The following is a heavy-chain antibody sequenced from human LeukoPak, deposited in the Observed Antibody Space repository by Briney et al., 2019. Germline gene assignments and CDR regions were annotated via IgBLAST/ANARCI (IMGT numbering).Heavy chain of an antibody. V-gene: IGHV3-23*01. J-gene: IGHJ4*02. Sequence: GGSLRLSCAASGFTLTTYAMTWVRQAPGKGLEWVSGITASGPTTYYADSVKGRFTFSRDNSKNTLYLQMNSLRAEDTAVYYCAKDAYDYVSYFDYWGQGTLVTVSS. CDR1: GFTLTTYA. CDR2: ITASGPTT. CDR3: AKDAYDYVSYFDY. D-gene: IGHD3-16*01.